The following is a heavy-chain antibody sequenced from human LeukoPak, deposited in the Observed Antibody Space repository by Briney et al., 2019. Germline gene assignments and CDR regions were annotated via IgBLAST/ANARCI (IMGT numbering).Heavy chain of an antibody. J-gene: IGHJ5*02. Sequence: ASVKVSCKASGYTFTSYYMHWVRQAPGQGLEWMGIINPSGGSTSYAQKSQGRVTMTRDMSTSTVYMELSSLRSEDTAVYYCARVAGQGYNWFDPWGQGTLVTVSS. D-gene: IGHD6-13*01. CDR3: ARVAGQGYNWFDP. CDR1: GYTFTSYY. CDR2: INPSGGST. V-gene: IGHV1-46*01.